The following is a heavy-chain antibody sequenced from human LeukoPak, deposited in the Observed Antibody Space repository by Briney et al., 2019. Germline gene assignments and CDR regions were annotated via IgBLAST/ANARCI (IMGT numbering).Heavy chain of an antibody. Sequence: KPSATLSLTCTVSGGSISSYYWSWIRQPPGKGLEWIGYIYYSGSTNYNPSLKSRVTISVDTSKNQFSLKLSSVTAADTAVYYCARGMTTNNYWGQGTLVTVSS. D-gene: IGHD4-17*01. V-gene: IGHV4-59*01. CDR3: ARGMTTNNY. J-gene: IGHJ4*02. CDR2: IYYSGST. CDR1: GGSISSYY.